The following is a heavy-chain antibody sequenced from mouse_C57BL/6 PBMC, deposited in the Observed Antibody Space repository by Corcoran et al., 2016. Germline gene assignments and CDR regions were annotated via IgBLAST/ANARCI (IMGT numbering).Heavy chain of an antibody. J-gene: IGHJ4*01. D-gene: IGHD1-1*01. V-gene: IGHV1-75*01. CDR1: GYTFTDYY. CDR2: IFPGSGST. Sequence: QVQLQQSGPELVKPGASVKISCKASGYTFTDYYINWVKQRPGQGLEWIGWIFPGSGSTYYNEKFKGKATLTVDNSSSTAYMLLSSLTSEDSAVYFCARRGYGSNGYAMDYWGQGTSVTVSS. CDR3: ARRGYGSNGYAMDY.